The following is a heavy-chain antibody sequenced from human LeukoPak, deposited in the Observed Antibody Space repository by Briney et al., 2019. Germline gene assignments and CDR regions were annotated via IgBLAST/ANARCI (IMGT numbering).Heavy chain of an antibody. Sequence: GRSLRLSCAASGFTLSSHAIHWVRQAPGKGLEWVALISYDGNIKYYADSVKGRFTISRDNSKNTLSLQMNSLRAEDTAVYYCAKGDYDSSGYGTYWGQGTLVTVSS. CDR2: ISYDGNIK. CDR1: GFTLSSHA. V-gene: IGHV3-30*04. J-gene: IGHJ4*02. CDR3: AKGDYDSSGYGTY. D-gene: IGHD3-22*01.